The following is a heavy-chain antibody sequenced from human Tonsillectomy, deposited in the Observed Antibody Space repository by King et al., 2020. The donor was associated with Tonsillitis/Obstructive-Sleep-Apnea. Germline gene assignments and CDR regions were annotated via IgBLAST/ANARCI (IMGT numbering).Heavy chain of an antibody. CDR3: ATLGDQYSMDV. CDR2: INHSGIA. J-gene: IGHJ6*02. V-gene: IGHV4-34*01. Sequence: QVQLPQWGAGLLKPSETLSLTCAVYGGSFTDYFWTWIRQPPGKGLEWIGEINHSGIATYNPSLKSRVTISLDTSKNQFSLNLTSLTASDTAVYYCATLGDQYSMDVWGQGTAVTVSS. CDR1: GGSFTDYF. D-gene: IGHD3-16*01.